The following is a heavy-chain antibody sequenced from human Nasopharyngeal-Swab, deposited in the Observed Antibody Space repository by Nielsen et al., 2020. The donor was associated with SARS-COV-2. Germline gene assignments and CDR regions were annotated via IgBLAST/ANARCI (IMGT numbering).Heavy chain of an antibody. CDR2: MNPNSGNT. CDR3: ASGGTAY. CDR1: GYTFTGSD. Sequence: ASVKVSCKASGYTFTGSDINWMRQATGQGLEWMGWMNPNSGNTGYAQKFKGRVTMTRNTSISTGYMELSGLRFEDTAVYYCASGGTAYWGQGTLVTVSS. V-gene: IGHV1-8*01. J-gene: IGHJ4*02. D-gene: IGHD1-1*01.